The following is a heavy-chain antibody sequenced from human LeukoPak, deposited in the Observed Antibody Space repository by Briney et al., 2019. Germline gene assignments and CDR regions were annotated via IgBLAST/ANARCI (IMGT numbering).Heavy chain of an antibody. CDR3: ARGGYSYGAAFDI. D-gene: IGHD5-18*01. J-gene: IGHJ3*02. Sequence: KPSETLSLTCTVSSFSISSYYWSWIRQPPGKGLEWRGYIYYSGSTNYNPSLKSRATISVDTSKNQSSLKLSSVTAADTAVYYWARGGYSYGAAFDIWGQGTMVTVSS. CDR1: SFSISSYY. V-gene: IGHV4-59*01. CDR2: IYYSGST.